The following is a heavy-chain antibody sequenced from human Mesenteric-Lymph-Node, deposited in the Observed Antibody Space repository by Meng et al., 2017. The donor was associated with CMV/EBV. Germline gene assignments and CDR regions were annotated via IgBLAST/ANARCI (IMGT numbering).Heavy chain of an antibody. CDR2: IDHTGDP. J-gene: IGHJ4*02. V-gene: IGHV4-59*04. Sequence: SETLSLTCTVSGGSISSYYWSWIRQPPGKGLEWIGEIDHTGDPNYNPSLRSRLTMSLDTSKNHFSLSLTSVTAADTAVYYCARSVDFWSGYYDFDRWGQGTLVTVSS. D-gene: IGHD3-3*01. CDR3: ARSVDFWSGYYDFDR. CDR1: GGSISSYY.